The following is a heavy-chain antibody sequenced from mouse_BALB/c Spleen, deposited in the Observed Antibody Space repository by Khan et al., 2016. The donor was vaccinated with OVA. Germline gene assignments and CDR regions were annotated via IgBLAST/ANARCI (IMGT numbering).Heavy chain of an antibody. CDR2: INPNNGAT. D-gene: IGHD3-3*01. Sequence: VQLQQSGPELVKPGASVKMSCKTSGYTFTEYTLHWVKQSHGKSLEWIGVINPNNGATSYNQKFKGKATLTVDKSSSTAYMEFRSLTSEDSAVYYCARDAGRYWCQGTSVTVSS. CDR3: ARDAGRY. J-gene: IGHJ4*01. CDR1: GYTFTEYT. V-gene: IGHV1-22*01.